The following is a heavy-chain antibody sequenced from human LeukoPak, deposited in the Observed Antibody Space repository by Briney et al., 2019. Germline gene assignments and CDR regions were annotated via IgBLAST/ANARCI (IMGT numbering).Heavy chain of an antibody. CDR3: ARGDILTGYYQPPYYYYYGMDV. CDR2: INPNSGGT. J-gene: IGHJ6*02. V-gene: IGHV1-2*02. D-gene: IGHD3-9*01. Sequence: GASVKVSCKASGYTFTGYYMHWVRQAPGQGLEWMGWINPNSGGTNYAQKFQGRVTMTRDTSISTAHMELSRLRSDDTAVYYCARGDILTGYYQPPYYYYYGMDVWGQGTTDTVSS. CDR1: GYTFTGYY.